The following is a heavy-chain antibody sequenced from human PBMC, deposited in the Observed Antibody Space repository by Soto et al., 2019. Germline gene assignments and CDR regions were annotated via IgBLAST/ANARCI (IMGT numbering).Heavy chain of an antibody. Sequence: GGSLRLSCAASGFTFSSYAMHWVRQAPGKGLEWVAVISYDGSNKYYADSVKGRFTISRDNSKNTLYLQMNSLRAEDTAVYYCARVARSGSYYLYYWGQGTLVTVSS. CDR2: ISYDGSNK. CDR3: ARVARSGSYYLYY. J-gene: IGHJ4*02. CDR1: GFTFSSYA. D-gene: IGHD1-26*01. V-gene: IGHV3-30-3*01.